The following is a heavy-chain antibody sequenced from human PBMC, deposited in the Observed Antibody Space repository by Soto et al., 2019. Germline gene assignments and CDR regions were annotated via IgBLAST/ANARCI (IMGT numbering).Heavy chain of an antibody. J-gene: IGHJ6*02. CDR2: IIPIFGTA. Sequence: QVQLVQSGAEVKKPGSSVKVSCKASGGTFSSYAISWVRQAPGQGLEWMGGIIPIFGTANYAQKFQGRVTITADEPTSTAYMEQSSLRSEDTAVYYCARHDCISTSCYYYYYYGMDVWGQGTTVTVSS. D-gene: IGHD2-2*01. CDR3: ARHDCISTSCYYYYYYGMDV. CDR1: GGTFSSYA. V-gene: IGHV1-69*12.